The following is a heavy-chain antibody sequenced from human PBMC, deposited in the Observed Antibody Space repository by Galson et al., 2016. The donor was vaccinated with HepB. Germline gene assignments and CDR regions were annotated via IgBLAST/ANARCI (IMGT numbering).Heavy chain of an antibody. Sequence: SLRLSCAASGFTFSTYWMNWVRQAPGKGLEWVANIKAGGSEKYYVDSVEGRFTISRDNAKNSLYLQMNSLRVEDTDVYYCVRSTEEWYNRYYYYGMDVWGQGTTVTVSS. V-gene: IGHV3-7*01. CDR3: VRSTEEWYNRYYYYGMDV. CDR2: IKAGGSEK. CDR1: GFTFSTYW. D-gene: IGHD1-1*01. J-gene: IGHJ6*02.